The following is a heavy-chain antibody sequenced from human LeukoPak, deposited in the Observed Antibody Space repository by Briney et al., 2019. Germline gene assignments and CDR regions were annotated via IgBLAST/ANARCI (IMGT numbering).Heavy chain of an antibody. CDR3: AKALSGPGGPYYFDY. V-gene: IGHV3-23*01. CDR1: GFTFSSYA. Sequence: GGSLRLSCAASGFTFSSYAMSWVRQAPGKGLEWVSAISGSGGSTYYADSVKGRFTIFRDNSKNTLYLQMNSLRAEDTAVYYCAKALSGPGGPYYFDYWGQGTLVTVSS. J-gene: IGHJ4*02. CDR2: ISGSGGST. D-gene: IGHD1-1*01.